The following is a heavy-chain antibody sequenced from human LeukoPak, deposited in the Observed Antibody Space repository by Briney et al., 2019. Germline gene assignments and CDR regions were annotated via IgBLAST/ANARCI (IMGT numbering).Heavy chain of an antibody. V-gene: IGHV6-1*01. Sequence: SQTLSLTCAISGDSVSSNSAAWNWIRQSPSRGLEWLGRTYYRSKWYNDYAVSVKSRITINPDTSKNQFSLELSSVTAADTAVYYCARELPLAWYFDLWGRGTLVTVSS. CDR1: GDSVSSNSAA. CDR3: ARELPLAWYFDL. J-gene: IGHJ2*01. CDR2: TYYRSKWYN. D-gene: IGHD2-15*01.